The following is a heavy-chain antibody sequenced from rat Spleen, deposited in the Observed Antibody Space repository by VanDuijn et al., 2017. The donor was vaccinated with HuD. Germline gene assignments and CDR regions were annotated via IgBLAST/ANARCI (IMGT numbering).Heavy chain of an antibody. V-gene: IGHV5-27*01. J-gene: IGHJ4*01. Sequence: EVQLVESGGGLVQPGRSLKLSCAASGFTFSNYYMAWVRQAPTKGLEWVAYISTGGGSTYYRDSVKGRFTISRDNAKSTLYLQMDSLRSEDTATYYCTTDLSNYGGYPPYVMDAWGQGASVTVSS. D-gene: IGHD1-11*01. CDR1: GFTFSNYY. CDR2: ISTGGGST. CDR3: TTDLSNYGGYPPYVMDA.